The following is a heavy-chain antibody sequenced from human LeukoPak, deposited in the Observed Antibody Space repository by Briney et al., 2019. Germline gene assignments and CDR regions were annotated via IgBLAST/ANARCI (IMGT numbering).Heavy chain of an antibody. CDR1: GGSISSGSYY. CDR3: ARDYYVGNPAYYIDY. J-gene: IGHJ4*02. D-gene: IGHD4-23*01. CDR2: IYYSGST. V-gene: IGHV4-39*07. Sequence: SETLSLTCTVSGGSISSGSYYWGWIRQPPGKGLEWIGSIYYSGSTYYNPSLKSRVTISVDTSKNQFSLKLSSVTAADTAVYYCARDYYVGNPAYYIDYWGQGTLVTVSS.